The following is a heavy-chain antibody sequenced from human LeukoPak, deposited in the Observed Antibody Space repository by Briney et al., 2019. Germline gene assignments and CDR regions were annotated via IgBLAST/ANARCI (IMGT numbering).Heavy chain of an antibody. CDR2: INPSGGST. J-gene: IGHJ5*02. V-gene: IGHV1-46*01. Sequence: ASVKVSCKVSGSTLTELSMHWVRQAPGKGLEWMGIINPSGGSTSYAQKSQGRVTMTRDTSTSTAYMELSSLRSEDTAVYYCARGYCSSTSCYRSWFDPWGQGTLVTVSS. CDR1: GSTLTELS. D-gene: IGHD2-2*02. CDR3: ARGYCSSTSCYRSWFDP.